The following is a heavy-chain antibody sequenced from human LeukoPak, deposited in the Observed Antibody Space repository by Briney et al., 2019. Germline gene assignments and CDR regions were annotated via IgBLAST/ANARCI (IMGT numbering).Heavy chain of an antibody. CDR2: ISYDGNIK. Sequence: GRSLRLSCAASGVTFSTHPMHWVRQAPGKGLEWVAVISYDGNIKYYTDSVKGRFTISRDNSKNTLYLQMSSLRAEDTAVYSRARDQGDYHYYVGDYWREGTLPSVPS. CDR1: GVTFSTHP. J-gene: IGHJ1*01. D-gene: IGHD3-22*01. V-gene: IGHV3-30-3*01. CDR3: ARDQGDYHYYVGDY.